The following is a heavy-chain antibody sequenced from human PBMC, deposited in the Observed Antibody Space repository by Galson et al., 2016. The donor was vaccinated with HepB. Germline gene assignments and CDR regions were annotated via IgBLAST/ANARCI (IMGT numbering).Heavy chain of an antibody. CDR3: AREGYGGIDAFEI. V-gene: IGHV1-18*04. D-gene: IGHD4-23*01. J-gene: IGHJ3*02. Sequence: SVKVSCKASGYTFRNFVINWVRQAPGQGLEWMGRISVYNGDTSFAQNLQVRVTLTTDTSSNTAYMELRNLRPDDTALYYCAREGYGGIDAFEIGGQGTMVIVSS. CDR1: GYTFRNFV. CDR2: ISVYNGDT.